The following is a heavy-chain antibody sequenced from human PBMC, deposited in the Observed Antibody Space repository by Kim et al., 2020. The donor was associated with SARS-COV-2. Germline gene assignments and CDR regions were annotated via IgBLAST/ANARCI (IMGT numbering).Heavy chain of an antibody. J-gene: IGHJ4*02. CDR3: ARAPRGEFGY. V-gene: IGHV3-7*03. D-gene: IGHD3-10*01. CDR2: IKEDGSEK. CDR1: GFTFSSYW. Sequence: GGSLRLSCAASGFTFSSYWMNWARQAPGNGLEWVAAIKEDGSEKSYVDSVKGRFTISRDNAKNSLYLQMNSLRAEDTAVYYCARAPRGEFGYWGQGTLVTVSS.